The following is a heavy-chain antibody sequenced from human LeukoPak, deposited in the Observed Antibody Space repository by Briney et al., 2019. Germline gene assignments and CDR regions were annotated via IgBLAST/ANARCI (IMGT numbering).Heavy chain of an antibody. D-gene: IGHD3-10*01. CDR1: GFTVSDYY. CDR3: ARDRDDYYYYYMDV. Sequence: PGGSLRLSCAVSGFTVSDYYMSWIRQAPGKGLEWVSYISSSGSTIYYADSVKGRFTISRDNAKNSLYLQMNSLRAEDTAVYYCARDRDDYYYYYMDVWGKGTTVTVSS. J-gene: IGHJ6*03. V-gene: IGHV3-11*04. CDR2: ISSSGSTI.